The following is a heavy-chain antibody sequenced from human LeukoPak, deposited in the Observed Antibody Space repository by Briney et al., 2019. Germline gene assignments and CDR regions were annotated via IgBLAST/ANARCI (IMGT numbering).Heavy chain of an antibody. CDR2: INHSGST. D-gene: IGHD4-17*01. Sequence: PSETLSLTCAVYGGSFSGYYWSWIRQPPGKGLEWIGEINHSGSTNYNPSLKSRVTISVDTSKNQFSLKMTSVTAADTAVYYCTRDTGTTGEVKFDPWGQGTLVTVSS. V-gene: IGHV4-34*01. J-gene: IGHJ5*02. CDR3: TRDTGTTGEVKFDP. CDR1: GGSFSGYY.